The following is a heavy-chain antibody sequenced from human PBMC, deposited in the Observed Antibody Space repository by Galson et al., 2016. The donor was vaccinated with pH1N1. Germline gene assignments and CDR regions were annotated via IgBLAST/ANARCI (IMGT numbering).Heavy chain of an antibody. CDR2: IYSGGNT. CDR3: ARGYPGFSYYGMDV. D-gene: IGHD2-15*01. J-gene: IGHJ6*02. CDR1: GFTVSPND. V-gene: IGHV3-53*01. Sequence: LRLSCAASGFTVSPNDMSWFRQAPGKGLEWVSVIYSGGNTYYTDSVKGRFTISRDSSKNTLYLQMNSLRPGDTAVYYCARGYPGFSYYGMDVWGQGTTVTVSS.